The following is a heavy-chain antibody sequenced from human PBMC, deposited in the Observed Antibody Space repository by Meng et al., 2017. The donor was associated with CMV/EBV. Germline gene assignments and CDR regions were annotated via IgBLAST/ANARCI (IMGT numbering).Heavy chain of an antibody. CDR3: ARAPVVVPPDPDY. V-gene: IGHV4-31*03. J-gene: IGHJ4*02. D-gene: IGHD2-2*01. CDR1: GGSVSGAGYY. CDR2: IYYGGNS. Sequence: LRLSCTVSGGSVSGAGYYWSWIRQHPGKGLEWIGYIYYGGNSYYNPSLKSRVSISEDTSKNQFSLKLNSVTAADTDVYYCARAPVVVPPDPDYWGQGTLVTVSS.